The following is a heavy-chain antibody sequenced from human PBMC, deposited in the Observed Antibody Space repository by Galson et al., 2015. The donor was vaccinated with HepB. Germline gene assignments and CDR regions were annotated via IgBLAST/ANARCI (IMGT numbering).Heavy chain of an antibody. D-gene: IGHD4-23*01. J-gene: IGHJ4*02. Sequence: SLRLSCAASGFTFSSYSMNWVRQAPGKGLEWVSSISSSSSYIYYADSVKGRFTTSRDNAKNSLYLQRNSLRAEDTAVYYCARDLGMGGGNRDDYWGQGTLVTVSS. CDR2: ISSSSSYI. CDR1: GFTFSSYS. V-gene: IGHV3-21*01. CDR3: ARDLGMGGGNRDDY.